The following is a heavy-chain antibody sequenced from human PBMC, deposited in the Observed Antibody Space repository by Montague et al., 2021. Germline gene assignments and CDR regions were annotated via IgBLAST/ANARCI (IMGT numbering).Heavy chain of an antibody. CDR3: ASPGPPYYGSGSYRYFFDY. CDR2: IYYSGST. Sequence: ECQSLVYTVSGGSISSSSYYWGWIRQPPGKGLEWIGSIYYSGSTYYNPSLKSRVTISVDTSKNQFSLKLSSVTAADTAVYYCASPGPPYYGSGSYRYFFDYWGQGTLVTVSS. CDR1: GGSISSSSYY. J-gene: IGHJ4*02. D-gene: IGHD3-10*01. V-gene: IGHV4-39*01.